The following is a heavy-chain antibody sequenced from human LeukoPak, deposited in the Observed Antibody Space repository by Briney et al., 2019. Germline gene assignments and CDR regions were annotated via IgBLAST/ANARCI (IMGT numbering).Heavy chain of an antibody. D-gene: IGHD7-27*01. Sequence: SETLSHTCAVSGGSISSRNWWTWVRQPPGKGLEWIGEISHSGTTNYNPSLKSRVSISVDESKNQLSLTLNSVTAADTAVYYCATRWVLTGEPHWGQGTLVTVSS. CDR3: ATRWVLTGEPH. CDR1: GGSISSRNW. V-gene: IGHV4-4*02. J-gene: IGHJ4*02. CDR2: ISHSGTT.